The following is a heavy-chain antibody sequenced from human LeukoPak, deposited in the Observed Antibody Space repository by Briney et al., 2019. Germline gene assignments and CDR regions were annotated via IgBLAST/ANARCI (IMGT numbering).Heavy chain of an antibody. CDR2: IQYDGSNK. Sequence: GGSLRLSCAASGFTFSSYGMHWVHQAPGKGLEWVAFIQYDGSNKYYADSVKGRFTISRDNSKNTLYLQMNSLRAEDTAVYYCAKDPGYYDFWSGYYSSHPFDYWGQGTLVTVSS. D-gene: IGHD3-3*01. J-gene: IGHJ4*02. V-gene: IGHV3-30*02. CDR3: AKDPGYYDFWSGYYSSHPFDY. CDR1: GFTFSSYG.